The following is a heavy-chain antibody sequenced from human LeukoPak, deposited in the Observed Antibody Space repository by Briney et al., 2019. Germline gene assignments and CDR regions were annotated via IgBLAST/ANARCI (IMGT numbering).Heavy chain of an antibody. J-gene: IGHJ4*02. CDR3: ARAVSSGYDPFDY. CDR2: IYSGGNT. D-gene: IGHD3-22*01. Sequence: GGSLRLSCAASGFTFSSYAMSWVRQAPGKGLEWVSVIYSGGNTYYADSVKGRFTISRDNSKNTLYLQMNSLRAEDTAVYYCARAVSSGYDPFDYWGQGTLVTVSS. CDR1: GFTFSSYA. V-gene: IGHV3-53*01.